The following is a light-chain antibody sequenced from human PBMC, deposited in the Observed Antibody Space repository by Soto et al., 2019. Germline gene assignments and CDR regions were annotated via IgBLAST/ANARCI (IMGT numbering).Light chain of an antibody. CDR2: KAS. CDR1: KTIRSW. Sequence: DIHMTQSPSTLSGSVGDRVTITCRDSKTIRSWLAWYHEKPGKASKLLIYKASTLKSGVPSRFSGSRSGTEFTLTISSLQPDDFATYYCHHYNSYSEAVGQVTKV. CDR3: HHYNSYSEA. V-gene: IGKV1-5*03. J-gene: IGKJ1*01.